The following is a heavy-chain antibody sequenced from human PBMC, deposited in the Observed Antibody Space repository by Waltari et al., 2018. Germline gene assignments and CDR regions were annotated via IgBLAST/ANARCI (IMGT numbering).Heavy chain of an antibody. V-gene: IGHV3-23*01. CDR3: AKIGKKWLSVFKFDY. J-gene: IGHJ4*02. Sequence: EVQLLESGGGLVQPGGSLRLSCAASGFTFSSYAMSWVRQAPGKGLEWVSAISGSGGSTYYADSVKGRFTISRDNSKNTLYLQMNSLIAEDTAVYYCAKIGKKWLSVFKFDYWGQGTLVTVSS. D-gene: IGHD3-22*01. CDR2: ISGSGGST. CDR1: GFTFSSYA.